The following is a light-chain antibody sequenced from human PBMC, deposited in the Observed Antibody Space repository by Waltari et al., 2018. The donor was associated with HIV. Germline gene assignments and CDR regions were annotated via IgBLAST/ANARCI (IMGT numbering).Light chain of an antibody. J-gene: IGLJ1*01. V-gene: IGLV1-47*01. CDR2: KNF. Sequence: QSFLTQPPSASGTPGQTVTISCSGSSSNIENDNVYWYQQLPGMTPKLLIYKNFLRPSGVPDRFAASKSGTSASLTIGGLRSADEADYYCVGWDSSLSAYVFGAGTKVAVL. CDR1: SSNIENDN. CDR3: VGWDSSLSAYV.